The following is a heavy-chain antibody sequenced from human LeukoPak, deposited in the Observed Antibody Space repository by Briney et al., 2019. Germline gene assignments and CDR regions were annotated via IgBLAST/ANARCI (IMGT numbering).Heavy chain of an antibody. D-gene: IGHD2-21*01. V-gene: IGHV3-53*01. CDR1: GFTVSSNY. CDR2: IYSGGTT. Sequence: GGSLRLSCAASGFTVSSNYMSWVRQAPGKGLEWVSVIYSGGTTYYADSVKGRFTISRDNSKNTLYLQMNSLRAEDTAVYYCARGQDVVERWFDPWGQGTLVTVSS. J-gene: IGHJ5*02. CDR3: ARGQDVVERWFDP.